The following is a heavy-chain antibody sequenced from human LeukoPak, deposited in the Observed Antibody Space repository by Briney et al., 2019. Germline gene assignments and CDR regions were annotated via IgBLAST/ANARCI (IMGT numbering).Heavy chain of an antibody. V-gene: IGHV4-34*01. D-gene: IGHD5-12*01. CDR2: INHSGST. CDR3: ARGRTRGYSGYDFPYFDY. Sequence: SETLSLTCAVYGGSFSGYYWSWIRQPPGKGLEWTGEINHSGSTNYNPSLKSRVTISVDTSKNQFSLKLSSVTAADTAVYYCARGRTRGYSGYDFPYFDYWGQGTLVTVSS. CDR1: GGSFSGYY. J-gene: IGHJ4*02.